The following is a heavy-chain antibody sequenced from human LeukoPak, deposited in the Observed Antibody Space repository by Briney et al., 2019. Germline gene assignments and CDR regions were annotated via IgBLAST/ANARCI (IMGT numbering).Heavy chain of an antibody. V-gene: IGHV1-2*06. CDR2: INPNSGGT. J-gene: IGHJ5*02. CDR1: GNTFTAYY. Sequence: ASVKVSCKASGNTFTAYYIHWVRQAPGQGLEWMGRINPNSGGTDYAQNFRGRATLTRDTSISTAYMDLTRPRSDDTAVYYCASDQAGSVNSFDPWGQGTLVTVSS. CDR3: ASDQAGSVNSFDP.